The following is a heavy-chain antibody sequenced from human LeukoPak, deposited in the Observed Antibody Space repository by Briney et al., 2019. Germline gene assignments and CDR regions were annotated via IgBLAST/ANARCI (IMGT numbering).Heavy chain of an antibody. J-gene: IGHJ5*02. CDR1: GFTFSNYW. Sequence: GGSLRLSCAASGFTFSNYWMHWVRQTPGKGLVCVSRIGSDGSSTSYADSVKGRSTISRDNAKNMLYLQMNSLRVEDTAVYYCARGPIVGATTWFDPWGQGTLVTVSS. V-gene: IGHV3-74*01. CDR2: IGSDGSST. D-gene: IGHD1-26*01. CDR3: ARGPIVGATTWFDP.